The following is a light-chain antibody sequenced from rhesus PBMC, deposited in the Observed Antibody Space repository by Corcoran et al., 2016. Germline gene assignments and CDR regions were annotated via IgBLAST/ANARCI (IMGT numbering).Light chain of an antibody. CDR1: ENVNNY. CDR2: KAS. J-gene: IGKJ3*01. CDR3: QHGYGTPFT. V-gene: IGKV1-74*01. Sequence: DIQMTQSPSSLSASVGDRVTITCRASENVNNYLHWYQQKLGKAPKLLINKASTLQSGVPSRFSGSGSGTDYTFTISSLQPDDVATYYCQHGYGTPFTFVPGTKLDIK.